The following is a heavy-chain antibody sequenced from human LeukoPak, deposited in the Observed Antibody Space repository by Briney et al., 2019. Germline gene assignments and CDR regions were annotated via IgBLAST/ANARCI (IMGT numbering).Heavy chain of an antibody. CDR2: IDTYSGKT. D-gene: IGHD6-13*01. Sequence: GASVKVSCKASGYTYTTDGISWVRQAPGQGLEWMGWIDTYSGKTNYAQKFQGRVTMTSDTSTNTAYMELRSLRSYDTGVYYCAKGGGITEAESFDPWGQGTLVTVSS. CDR1: GYTYTTDG. V-gene: IGHV1-18*01. J-gene: IGHJ5*02. CDR3: AKGGGITEAESFDP.